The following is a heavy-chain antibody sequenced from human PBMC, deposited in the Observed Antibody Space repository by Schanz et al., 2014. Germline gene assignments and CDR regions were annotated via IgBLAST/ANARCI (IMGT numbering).Heavy chain of an antibody. D-gene: IGHD1-26*01. J-gene: IGHJ4*02. V-gene: IGHV4-31*03. Sequence: QVQLQESGPRLVKPSQTLSLTCTVSGGSIDVSGYYWSWIRQQPGKALEWIGYIYHSGNTYFKPSLQSRLAMSVDTAKNQFSLSLSSATAADTAVYYCARDRDQWDGNFCDFWGQGTLVTVSS. CDR3: ARDRDQWDGNFCDF. CDR2: IYHSGNT. CDR1: GGSIDVSGYY.